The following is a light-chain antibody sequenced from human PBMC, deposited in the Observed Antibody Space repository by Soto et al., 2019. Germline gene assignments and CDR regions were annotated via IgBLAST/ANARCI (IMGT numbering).Light chain of an antibody. Sequence: DIQMTQSPSSLSSSVGDRVTITCRASQVIGIYLAWYQQKPGKVPTLLIYAASTLQSGVPSRFSGSGSGTDFTLTISSLQPEDVATYYCQKYNSAPRTFGQGTKVEI. CDR3: QKYNSAPRT. J-gene: IGKJ1*01. CDR1: QVIGIY. CDR2: AAS. V-gene: IGKV1-27*01.